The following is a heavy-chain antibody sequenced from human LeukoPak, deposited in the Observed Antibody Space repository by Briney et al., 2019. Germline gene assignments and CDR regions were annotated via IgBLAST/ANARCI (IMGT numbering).Heavy chain of an antibody. D-gene: IGHD3-22*01. V-gene: IGHV3-7*01. Sequence: PGGSLRLSCAASGFTFSSYWMSWVRQAPGKGLEWVANIKQDGSEKYYVDSVKGRFTISRDNAKNSLYLQMNSLRAEDTAVYYCARAFDYYDSSGYYPPWYFDYWGQGTLVTVSS. CDR1: GFTFSSYW. J-gene: IGHJ4*02. CDR2: IKQDGSEK. CDR3: ARAFDYYDSSGYYPPWYFDY.